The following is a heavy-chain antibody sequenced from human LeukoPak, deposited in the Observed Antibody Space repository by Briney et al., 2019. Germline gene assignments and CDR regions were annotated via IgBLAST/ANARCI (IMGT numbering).Heavy chain of an antibody. D-gene: IGHD6-6*01. V-gene: IGHV4-59*08. CDR3: ARHRTPSSPYY. J-gene: IGHJ4*02. Sequence: SETMSLTCTVSGGSISSYYWSWIRQPPGKGLEWIGYIYYSGSTNYNPSLKSRVTISVDTSKNQFSLKLSSVTAADTAVYYCARHRTPSSPYYWGQGTLVTVSS. CDR2: IYYSGST. CDR1: GGSISSYY.